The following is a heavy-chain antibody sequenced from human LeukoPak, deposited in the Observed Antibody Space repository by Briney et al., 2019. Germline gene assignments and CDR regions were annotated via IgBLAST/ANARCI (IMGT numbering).Heavy chain of an antibody. V-gene: IGHV4-39*01. CDR3: ARQMGVGVWALDY. D-gene: IGHD3-16*01. CDR1: GGSISTGNYW. Sequence: SQTLSLTCDVSGGSISTGNYWWGWLRQPPGKGLEWIGIIFHTGKTHDNPSLRGRVSMSVDTSKNQFSLRLSAVTAADTAVYYCARQMGVGVWALDYWGQGALVTVSS. CDR2: IFHTGKT. J-gene: IGHJ4*02.